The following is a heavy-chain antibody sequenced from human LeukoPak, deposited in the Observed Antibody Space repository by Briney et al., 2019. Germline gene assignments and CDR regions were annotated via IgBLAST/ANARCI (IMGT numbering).Heavy chain of an antibody. J-gene: IGHJ4*02. V-gene: IGHV1-2*02. Sequence: ASVKVSCKASGYTFTGYYMHWVRQAPGQGLEWMGWINPNSGGTNYAQKLQGRVTMTTDTSTSTAYMELRSLRSDDTAVYYCARGALSFDLQCNFDYWGQGTLVTVSS. CDR2: INPNSGGT. CDR3: ARGALSFDLQCNFDY. D-gene: IGHD3-9*01. CDR1: GYTFTGYY.